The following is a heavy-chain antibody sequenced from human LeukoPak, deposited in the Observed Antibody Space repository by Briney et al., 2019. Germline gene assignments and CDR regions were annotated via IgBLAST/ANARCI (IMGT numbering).Heavy chain of an antibody. CDR2: ISYDGSNK. D-gene: IGHD6-13*01. Sequence: GGSLRLSCAASGFTFSSYAMHWVRQAPGKGLEWVAVISYDGSNKYYADSVKGRFTISRDNSKNTLYLQMNSLRAEDTAVYYCATEQQLPPCYWGQGTLVTVSS. CDR3: ATEQQLPPCY. V-gene: IGHV3-30-3*01. J-gene: IGHJ4*02. CDR1: GFTFSSYA.